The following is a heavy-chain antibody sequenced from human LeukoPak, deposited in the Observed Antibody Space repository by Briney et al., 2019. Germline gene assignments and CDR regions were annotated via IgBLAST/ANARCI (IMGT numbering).Heavy chain of an antibody. CDR3: ARDHIVVVIATWSKRENYFDY. Sequence: PGGSLRLSCAASGFTFSSYWMSWVRQAPGKGLEWVANIKQDGSEKYYVDSVKGRFTISRDNAKNSLYLQMNSLRAEDTAVYYCARDHIVVVIATWSKRENYFDYWGQGTLVTVSS. V-gene: IGHV3-7*01. CDR2: IKQDGSEK. D-gene: IGHD2-21*01. J-gene: IGHJ4*02. CDR1: GFTFSSYW.